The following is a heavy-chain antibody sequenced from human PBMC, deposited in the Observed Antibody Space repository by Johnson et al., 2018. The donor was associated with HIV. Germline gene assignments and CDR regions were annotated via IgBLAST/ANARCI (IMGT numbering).Heavy chain of an antibody. CDR1: GFTFSDYD. D-gene: IGHD6-6*01. V-gene: IGHV3-11*04. CDR2: ISRSGSTI. CDR3: AKEDSSSWNAFDI. Sequence: HVQAAESGGGLVKPVASPRLSCAASGFTFSDYDMSWIRQAPGKGLEWASYISRSGSTIYYADSVKGRFTISRDNAKNTLYLQMNSLRAEDTAVYYCAKEDSSSWNAFDIWGQGTMVTVSS. J-gene: IGHJ3*02.